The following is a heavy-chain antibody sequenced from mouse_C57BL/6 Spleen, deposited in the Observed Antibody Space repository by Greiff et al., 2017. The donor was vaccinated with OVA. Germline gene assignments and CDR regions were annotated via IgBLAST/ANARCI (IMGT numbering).Heavy chain of an antibody. CDR2: IDPANGNT. V-gene: IGHV14-3*01. J-gene: IGHJ1*03. CDR3: ASYGNGGWYFDD. CDR1: GFNIKNTY. D-gene: IGHD2-1*01. Sequence: EVKLEESVAELVRPGASVKLSCTASGFNIKNTYMHWVKQRPEQGLEWIGRIDPANGNTKYAPKFQGKATITADTSSNTAYMQLSSLTSEDTSISYCASYGNGGWYFDDWGTGTTVTVSS.